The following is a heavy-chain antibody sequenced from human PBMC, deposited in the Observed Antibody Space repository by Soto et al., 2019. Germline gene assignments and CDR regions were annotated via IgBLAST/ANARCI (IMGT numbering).Heavy chain of an antibody. V-gene: IGHV3-64D*06. D-gene: IGHD2-15*01. CDR2: ITSDGDRT. CDR1: GFTFSNYA. Sequence: GGSLRLSCSVSGFTFSNYAMHWVRQAPGKGLEYISGITSDGDRTWHADSVKDRFTISRDNSKNTLFLQMRSLRVEDTAIYFCVKGNQLLRYYFEFWGPGTLVTVSS. J-gene: IGHJ4*01. CDR3: VKGNQLLRYYFEF.